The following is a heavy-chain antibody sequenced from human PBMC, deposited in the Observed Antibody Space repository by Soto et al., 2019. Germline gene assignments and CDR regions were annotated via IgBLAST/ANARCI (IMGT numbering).Heavy chain of an antibody. Sequence: PGGSLRLSCAASGFTFSSFGMHWVRQAPGKGLEWVALITYAGSNKNYADSVKGRFTISRDNSKNTLYLQMNSLRPEDTAVYYCARSEHYQVFAFDIWGQGTMVTVSS. V-gene: IGHV3-30*03. CDR2: ITYAGSNK. J-gene: IGHJ3*02. CDR3: ARSEHYQVFAFDI. CDR1: GFTFSSFG. D-gene: IGHD3-3*02.